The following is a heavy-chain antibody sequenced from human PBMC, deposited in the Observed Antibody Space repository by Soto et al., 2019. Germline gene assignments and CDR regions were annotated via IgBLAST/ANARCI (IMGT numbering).Heavy chain of an antibody. D-gene: IGHD2-2*01. Sequence: SETLSLTCTVSGGSISSYYWSWIRQPPGKGLEWIGYIYYSGSTNYNPSLKSRVTISVDTSKNQFSLKLSSVTAADTAVYYCASAGYCSSTSCRPTRYYYYYMDVWGKGTTVTVSS. CDR1: GGSISSYY. CDR3: ASAGYCSSTSCRPTRYYYYYMDV. CDR2: IYYSGST. J-gene: IGHJ6*03. V-gene: IGHV4-59*01.